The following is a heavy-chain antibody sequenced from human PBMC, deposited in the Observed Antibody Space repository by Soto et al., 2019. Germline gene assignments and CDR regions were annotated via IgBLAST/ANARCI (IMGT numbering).Heavy chain of an antibody. CDR3: ARQGSGSYNAFDI. V-gene: IGHV4-39*01. CDR2: IYYSGST. CDR1: GGSISSSSYY. J-gene: IGHJ3*02. D-gene: IGHD1-26*01. Sequence: QLQLQESGPGLVKPSETLSLTCTVSGGSISSSSYYWGWIRQPPGKGLEWIGTIYYSGSTYYNPYLKSRVTISVDTSKNQFSLKLSSVTAADTAVYYWARQGSGSYNAFDIWGQGTVVTVSS.